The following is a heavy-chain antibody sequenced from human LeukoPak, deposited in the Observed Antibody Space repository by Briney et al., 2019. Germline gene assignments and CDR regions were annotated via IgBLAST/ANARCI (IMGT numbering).Heavy chain of an antibody. CDR3: AREGTAGTNLNWFDP. CDR2: IYNSGST. Sequence: SEALSLTCTVSGGSISSYYWSWIRQPPGKGLEWIGYIYNSGSTNYNSSLKSRVTMSVDTSKNQFSLKLSSATAADTAVYYCAREGTAGTNLNWFDPWGQGTLVTVSS. D-gene: IGHD1-1*01. CDR1: GGSISSYY. J-gene: IGHJ5*02. V-gene: IGHV4-59*01.